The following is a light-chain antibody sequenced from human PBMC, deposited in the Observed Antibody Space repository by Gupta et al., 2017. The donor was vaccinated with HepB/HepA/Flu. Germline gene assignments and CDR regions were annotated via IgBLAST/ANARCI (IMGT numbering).Light chain of an antibody. Sequence: QTVVTQEPSFSVSPGGTVTLTCGLRSGSVSTSYYPSWYQQNPGQAPRTLIYSTNTRSSGVPDRFSGSILGNKAALTITGAQADDESDYYCVLYMGSGICVFGGGTKMTVL. CDR1: SGSVSTSYY. CDR2: STN. J-gene: IGLJ3*02. CDR3: VLYMGSGICV. V-gene: IGLV8-61*01.